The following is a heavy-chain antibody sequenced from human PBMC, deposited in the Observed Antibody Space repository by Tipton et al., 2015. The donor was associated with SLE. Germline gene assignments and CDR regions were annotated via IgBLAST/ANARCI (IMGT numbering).Heavy chain of an antibody. Sequence: SLRLSCAVSGGSISSSNWWSWVRQPPGKGLEWIGEIYHSGSTNYNPSLKSRVTISVDTSKNQFSLKLSSVTAADTAVYYCARNGQWLAADYWGQGTLVTVSS. CDR1: GGSISSSNW. J-gene: IGHJ4*02. CDR3: ARNGQWLAADY. D-gene: IGHD6-19*01. CDR2: IYHSGST. V-gene: IGHV4-4*02.